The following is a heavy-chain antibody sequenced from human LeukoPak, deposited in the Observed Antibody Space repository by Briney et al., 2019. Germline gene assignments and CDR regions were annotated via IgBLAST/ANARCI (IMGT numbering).Heavy chain of an antibody. V-gene: IGHV4-39*01. J-gene: IGHJ4*02. D-gene: IGHD3-3*01. CDR3: ASLTYYDFWSGYWRGNFDY. CDR2: IYYSGST. Sequence: SETLSLTCTVSGDSFSSSSYYWGWIRQPPGKGLEWIGSIYYSGSTYYNPSLKSRVTISVDTSKNQFSLKLSSVTAADTAVYYCASLTYYDFWSGYWRGNFDYWGQGTLVTVSS. CDR1: GDSFSSSSYY.